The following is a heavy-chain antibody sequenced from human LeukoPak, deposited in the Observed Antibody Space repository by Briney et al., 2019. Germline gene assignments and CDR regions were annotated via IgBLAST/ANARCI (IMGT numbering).Heavy chain of an antibody. CDR2: ISWDGGGT. CDR3: AKGHIVGAITEFDY. CDR1: GLTFDDYT. D-gene: IGHD1-26*01. J-gene: IGHJ4*02. Sequence: GGSLRLSCAASGLTFDDYTMHWVRQTPGKGLERVSLISWDGGGTYYADSVKGRFTISRDNSKNSLYLQMNSLRTEDTALYYCAKGHIVGAITEFDYWGQGTLVTVSS. V-gene: IGHV3-43*01.